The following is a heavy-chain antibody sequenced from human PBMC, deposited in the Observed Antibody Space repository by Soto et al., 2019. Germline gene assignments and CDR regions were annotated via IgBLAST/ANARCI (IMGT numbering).Heavy chain of an antibody. CDR2: IYYSGST. CDR1: GGSISSSSYY. CDR3: ARHLRQTTSPDNWFDP. Sequence: SETLSLTCTVSGGSISSSSYYWGWIRQPPGKGLEWIGSIYYSGSTYYNPSLKSRVTISVDTSKNQFSLKLSSVTAADTAVYYCARHLRQTTSPDNWFDPWGQGTLVTVSS. J-gene: IGHJ5*02. D-gene: IGHD1-7*01. V-gene: IGHV4-39*01.